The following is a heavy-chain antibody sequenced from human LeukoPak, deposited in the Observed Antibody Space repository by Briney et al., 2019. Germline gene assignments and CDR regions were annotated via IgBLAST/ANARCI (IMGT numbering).Heavy chain of an antibody. CDR3: ARDLHYYMAMDV. CDR1: GFTFSAYA. Sequence: GGSLRLSCEASGFTFSAYAMTWVRQAPGKGLEWVSSIGSDNKPHYSESVKGRFAISRDNSKNTLFLQLHNLRVEDTALYYCARDLHYYMAMDVWGQGTTVTVSS. J-gene: IGHJ6*02. D-gene: IGHD1-26*01. V-gene: IGHV3-23*01. CDR2: IGSDNKP.